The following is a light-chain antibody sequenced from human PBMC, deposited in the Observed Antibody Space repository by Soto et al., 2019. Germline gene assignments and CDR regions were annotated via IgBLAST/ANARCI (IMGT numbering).Light chain of an antibody. J-gene: IGKJ1*01. CDR2: DAS. V-gene: IGKV3-11*01. CDR3: QQRSNWPGT. CDR1: QTVRNNY. Sequence: EFVLTQSPGTLSLSPGERATLSCRSSQTVRNNYLAWYQQKPGQAPRLLIYDASNRATGIPARFSGSGSGTDFTLTISSLEPEDFAVYYCQQRSNWPGTFGQGTKVDIK.